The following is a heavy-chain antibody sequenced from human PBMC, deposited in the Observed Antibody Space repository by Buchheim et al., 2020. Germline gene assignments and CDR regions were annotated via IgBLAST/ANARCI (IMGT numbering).Heavy chain of an antibody. V-gene: IGHV3-48*02. Sequence: EVQLVESGGGLVQPGGSLRLSCAASGFTFSTYSMNWVRQAPGKGLEWVSYISSTSSTMYYADSVKGRFTTSRDNAKNSLFLQMNGLRDEDTAVYYCARAGVGVQRTFYYYMDVWGKGTT. CDR2: ISSTSSTM. CDR1: GFTFSTYS. D-gene: IGHD3-10*01. CDR3: ARAGVGVQRTFYYYMDV. J-gene: IGHJ6*03.